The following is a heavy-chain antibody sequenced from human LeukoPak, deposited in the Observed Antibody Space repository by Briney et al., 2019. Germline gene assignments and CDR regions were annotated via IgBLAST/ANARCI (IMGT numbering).Heavy chain of an antibody. Sequence: GGSLRLSCTASGFTFSGHWIHWVCQAPGMGLVWVSRINEHGTDSMYAESVKGRFTISRDNAKNTVYLQMNSLRAEDTAVYYCVRDETLWTLDWWGQGTLVSVSS. CDR3: VRDETLWTLDW. CDR1: GFTFSGHW. V-gene: IGHV3-74*03. D-gene: IGHD1-1*01. CDR2: INEHGTDS. J-gene: IGHJ4*02.